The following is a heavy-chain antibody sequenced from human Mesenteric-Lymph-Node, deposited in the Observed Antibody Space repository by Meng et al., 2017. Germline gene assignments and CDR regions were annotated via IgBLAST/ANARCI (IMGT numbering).Heavy chain of an antibody. CDR2: ISGSSVYI. CDR1: GFTFNSYG. Sequence: GESLKISCAASGFTFNSYGMNWVRQAPGKGLEWVSSISGSSVYIYQADSVKGRFTISRDNAKNSLYLQMNSLRAEDTAVYYCVRDGASPQVIQLWFDYYYYGMDVWGQGTTVTVSS. D-gene: IGHD5-18*01. V-gene: IGHV3-21*01. CDR3: VRDGASPQVIQLWFDYYYYGMDV. J-gene: IGHJ6*02.